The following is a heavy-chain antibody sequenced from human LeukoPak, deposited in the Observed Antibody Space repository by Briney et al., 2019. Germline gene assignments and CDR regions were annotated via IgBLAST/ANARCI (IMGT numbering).Heavy chain of an antibody. CDR1: GYTFTSYY. CDR2: INPSGGST. V-gene: IGHV1-46*01. J-gene: IGHJ4*02. D-gene: IGHD1-26*01. Sequence: ASVKVSCKASGYTFTSYYMHWVRQAPGQGLEWMGIINPSGGSTSYAQKFQGRVTITRDTSASTAYMELSSLRSEDMAVYYCARPLYSGSYGEAFDYWGQGTLVTVSS. CDR3: ARPLYSGSYGEAFDY.